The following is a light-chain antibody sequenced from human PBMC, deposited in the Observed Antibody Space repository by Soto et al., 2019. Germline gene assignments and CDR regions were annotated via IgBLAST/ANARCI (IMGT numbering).Light chain of an antibody. J-gene: IGKJ1*01. CDR2: AAS. Sequence: IQLTQTPSSLSASVGDRVTITCRASQGISSFLAWYQQKPGKAPKLLIYAASSLQSGVPSRFSGSGFGTEFTLTISSLQPDDFATYYCQQYNSYPRTFGQGTKVDI. V-gene: IGKV1-9*01. CDR3: QQYNSYPRT. CDR1: QGISSF.